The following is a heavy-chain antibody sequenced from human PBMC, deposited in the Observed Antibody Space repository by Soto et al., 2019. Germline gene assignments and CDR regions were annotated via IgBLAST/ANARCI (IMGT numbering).Heavy chain of an antibody. D-gene: IGHD4-17*01. Sequence: QVQLQESGPGLVKPSQTLSLTCTVSGGSISSGGYYWSWIRQHPGKGLEWIGYIYYSGSTYYNPSLKSRLTISVDTSKNQFSMKLSSVTAADTAVYYCARVDYGDYVFDYWGQGTLVTVSS. CDR3: ARVDYGDYVFDY. CDR2: IYYSGST. V-gene: IGHV4-31*03. CDR1: GGSISSGGYY. J-gene: IGHJ4*02.